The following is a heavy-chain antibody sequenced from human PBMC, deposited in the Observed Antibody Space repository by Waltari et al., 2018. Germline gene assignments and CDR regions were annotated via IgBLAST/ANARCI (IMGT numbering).Heavy chain of an antibody. CDR3: ARRLVVAGTLDVFDL. J-gene: IGHJ3*01. D-gene: IGHD2-15*01. CDR2: VYVTGNT. CDR1: GFTVNSNS. V-gene: IGHV3-53*03. Sequence: EVQLVESGGDLIQPGGSLRLSCAASGFTVNSNSFNWVRQSPGKGLEWVSVVYVTGNTDYADSVKGRFTTSRDNSKNTVYLQMDSLRVEDTAMYYCARRLVVAGTLDVFDLWGQGTRVIVSS.